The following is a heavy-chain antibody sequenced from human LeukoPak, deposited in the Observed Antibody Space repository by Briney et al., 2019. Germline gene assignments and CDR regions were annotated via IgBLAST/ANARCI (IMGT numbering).Heavy chain of an antibody. CDR3: ARETYSSSYYYYMDV. CDR2: INPSGGST. CDR1: GYTFTSYY. J-gene: IGHJ6*03. D-gene: IGHD2-15*01. Sequence: ASVKVSCKASGYTFTSYYMHWVRQAPGQGLEWMGIINPSGGSTRYAQKLQGRVTMTRDTSTSTVYMELSSVRSEDTAVYYCARETYSSSYYYYMDVWGKGTTVTISS. V-gene: IGHV1-46*04.